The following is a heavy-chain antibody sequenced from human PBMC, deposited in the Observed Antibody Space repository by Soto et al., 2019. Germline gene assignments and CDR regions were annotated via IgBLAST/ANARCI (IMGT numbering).Heavy chain of an antibody. CDR2: IYHSGST. D-gene: IGHD4-17*01. J-gene: IGHJ4*02. V-gene: IGHV4-4*02. CDR1: GGSISSSNW. CDR3: AREAYGGNFLPLGFDN. Sequence: PSETLSLTCAVSGGSISSSNWWSWVRQPPGKGLEWIGEIYHSGSTNYNPSLKSRVTISVDKSKNQFSLKLSSVTAADTAVYYCAREAYGGNFLPLGFDNWGQGTLVTVSP.